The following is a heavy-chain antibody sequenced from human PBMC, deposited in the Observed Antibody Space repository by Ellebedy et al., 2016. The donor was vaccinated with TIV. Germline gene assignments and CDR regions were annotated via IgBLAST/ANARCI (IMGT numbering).Heavy chain of an antibody. J-gene: IGHJ3*01. CDR2: INPSGGT. CDR3: ARGRRFSASFHPMMSTFEV. Sequence: SETLSLXXTVHGGSFLGYYWSWIRQSPGKGLQWIGEINPSGGTNYITSLKSRLTMSIDTSKRQMSLNLKSATAADTAVYYCARGRRFSASFHPMMSTFEVWGQGTTVIVSS. CDR1: GGSFLGYY. V-gene: IGHV4-34*01. D-gene: IGHD3-10*01.